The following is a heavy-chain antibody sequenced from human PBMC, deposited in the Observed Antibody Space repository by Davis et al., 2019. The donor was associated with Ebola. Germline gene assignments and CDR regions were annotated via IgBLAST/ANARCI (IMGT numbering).Heavy chain of an antibody. J-gene: IGHJ4*02. Sequence: PGGSLRLSCAASGFIFSINDMNWVRQAPGMGLEWVAHITSSGTIYYADSVKGRFTISRDYAKNSLYLQMNSLGAEDTAIYYSVTKLGSFPLNSWGQGTLVTVSS. V-gene: IGHV3-69-1*01. CDR1: GFIFSIND. D-gene: IGHD7-27*01. CDR3: VTKLGSFPLNS. CDR2: ITSSGTI.